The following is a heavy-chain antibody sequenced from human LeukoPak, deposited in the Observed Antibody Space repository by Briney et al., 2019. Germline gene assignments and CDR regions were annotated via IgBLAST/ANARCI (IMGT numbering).Heavy chain of an antibody. CDR1: GGSISSGDYY. Sequence: SETLSLTCTVSGGSISSGDYYWSWIRQPPGKGLEWIGYIYYSGSTYYNPSLKSRVTISVDTSKNQFSLKLSSVTAADTAVYYCARESGNLGSLYWGQGTLVTVSS. D-gene: IGHD1-26*01. J-gene: IGHJ4*02. V-gene: IGHV4-30-4*01. CDR2: IYYSGST. CDR3: ARESGNLGSLY.